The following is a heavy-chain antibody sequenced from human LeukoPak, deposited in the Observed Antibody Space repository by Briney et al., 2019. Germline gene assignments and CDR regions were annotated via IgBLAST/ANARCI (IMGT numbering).Heavy chain of an antibody. CDR2: ISYDGSNK. Sequence: PGGSLRLSCVASGFTFSSYAMHWVRQAPGKGLEWVAVISYDGSNKYYADSVKGRFTISRDNSKNTLYLQMNSLRAEDTAVYYCARATGFDYWGQGTLVTVSS. J-gene: IGHJ4*02. D-gene: IGHD4-17*01. CDR1: GFTFSSYA. CDR3: ARATGFDY. V-gene: IGHV3-30-3*01.